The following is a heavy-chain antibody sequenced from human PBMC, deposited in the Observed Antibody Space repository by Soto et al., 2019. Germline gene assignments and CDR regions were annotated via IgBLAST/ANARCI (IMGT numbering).Heavy chain of an antibody. D-gene: IGHD4-17*01. J-gene: IGHJ4*02. CDR3: ARDEVVSGAGAYAY. V-gene: IGHV1-46*01. CDR1: GYTFTSYY. CDR2: INPSGGST. Sequence: QVQLVQSGAEVKKPGASVKVSCKASGYTFTSYYMHWVRQAPGQGLEWMGIINPSGGSTSYAQKFQGRLTMHGDTSTSTVYMELSRLRSEYTAVYYWARDEVVSGAGAYAYWGQGPLVTVSS.